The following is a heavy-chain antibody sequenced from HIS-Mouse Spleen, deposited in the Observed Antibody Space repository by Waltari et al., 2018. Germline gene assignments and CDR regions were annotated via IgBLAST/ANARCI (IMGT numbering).Heavy chain of an antibody. CDR1: GGSFSGYY. V-gene: IGHV4-34*01. CDR3: ARILAAAGTLDY. D-gene: IGHD6-13*01. CDR2: INHSGST. Sequence: QVQLQQWGAGLLKPSETLSLTCAVYGGSFSGYYCSWIRQPPGKGLEWIGEINHSGSTNYNPSLKSRVTISVDTSKNQFSLKLSSVTAADTAVYYCARILAAAGTLDYWGQGTLVTVSS. J-gene: IGHJ4*02.